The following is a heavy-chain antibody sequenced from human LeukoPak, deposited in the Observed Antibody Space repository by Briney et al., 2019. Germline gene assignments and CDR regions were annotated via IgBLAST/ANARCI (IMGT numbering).Heavy chain of an antibody. V-gene: IGHV1-2*06. Sequence: ASVKVSCKASGYTFAAYFIHWVRQAPGQGLEWMGRINPNGGDTNYAQRFQGRVSMTGDTSSSTASMELSSLRSDDTAMYYCARVGFTSSWSNFDYWGQGTLVTVSS. CDR2: INPNGGDT. CDR1: GYTFAAYF. D-gene: IGHD6-13*01. J-gene: IGHJ4*02. CDR3: ARVGFTSSWSNFDY.